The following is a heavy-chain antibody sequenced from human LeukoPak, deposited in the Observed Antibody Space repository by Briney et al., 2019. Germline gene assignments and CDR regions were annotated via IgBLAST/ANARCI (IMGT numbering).Heavy chain of an antibody. CDR3: AKKGYGPMIVVVITTLMFDY. Sequence: GGSLRLSCAASGFTFSIYSMNWVRQAPGKGLEWVSSISSSSSYIYYADSVKGRFTISRDNSKNTLYLQMNSLRAEDTAVYYCAKKGYGPMIVVVITTLMFDYWGQGTLITVSS. CDR2: ISSSSSYI. J-gene: IGHJ4*02. V-gene: IGHV3-21*04. D-gene: IGHD3-22*01. CDR1: GFTFSIYS.